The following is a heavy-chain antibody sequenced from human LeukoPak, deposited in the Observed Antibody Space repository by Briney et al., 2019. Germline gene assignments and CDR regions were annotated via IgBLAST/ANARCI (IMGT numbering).Heavy chain of an antibody. CDR2: IYTNGNI. V-gene: IGHV4-4*07. Sequence: SETLSLTCTVSGGSISNYYWSWIRLPAGKGLEWIGRIYTNGNIDYYPSLKSRVTMSVDTSRNQFSLKLWSVTAADTAVFYCARESKTYDGSGYYHDSWGQGTLVTVSS. CDR1: GGSISNYY. CDR3: ARESKTYDGSGYYHDS. J-gene: IGHJ4*02. D-gene: IGHD3-22*01.